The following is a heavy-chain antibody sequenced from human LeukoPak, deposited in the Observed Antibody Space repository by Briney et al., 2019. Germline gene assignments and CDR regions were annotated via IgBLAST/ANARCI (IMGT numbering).Heavy chain of an antibody. J-gene: IGHJ4*02. CDR2: IRYDGSNK. V-gene: IGHV3-30*02. CDR1: GFTFSSYG. D-gene: IGHD5-12*01. CDR3: AKDDSGYDGFDY. Sequence: PGGSLKLSCAASGFTFSSYGMHWVRQAPGKGLEWVAFIRYDGSNKYYADSVKGRFTISRDNSKNTLYLQMNSLRAEDTAVYYCAKDDSGYDGFDYWGQGTLVTVSS.